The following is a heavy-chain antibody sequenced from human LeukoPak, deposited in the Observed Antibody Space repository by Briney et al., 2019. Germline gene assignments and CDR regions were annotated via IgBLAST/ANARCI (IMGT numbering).Heavy chain of an antibody. CDR3: AKGHDYYDSSGYWIFYFDY. J-gene: IGHJ4*02. Sequence: GGSLRLSCAASGFTFSSYAMSWVRQAPGKGLEWVSAISGSGGSTYYADSVKGWFTISRDNSKNTLYLQMNSLRAEDTAVYYCAKGHDYYDSSGYWIFYFDYWGQGTLVTVSS. CDR2: ISGSGGST. V-gene: IGHV3-23*01. CDR1: GFTFSSYA. D-gene: IGHD3-22*01.